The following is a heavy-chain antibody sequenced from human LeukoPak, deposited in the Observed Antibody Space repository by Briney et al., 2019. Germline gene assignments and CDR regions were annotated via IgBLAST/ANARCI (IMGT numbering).Heavy chain of an antibody. Sequence: ASVKVSCKASGYTFTGYYMHWVRQATGQGLEWMGWMSPNSGKTDHAQQFQGRVVMTMNTSITTVYMELSGLTSDDTAMYYCARGTGMVPTNWGFFYFYGLDVWGQGTTVTVSS. J-gene: IGHJ6*02. CDR1: GYTFTGYY. CDR3: ARGTGMVPTNWGFFYFYGLDV. V-gene: IGHV1-8*02. CDR2: MSPNSGKT. D-gene: IGHD7-27*01.